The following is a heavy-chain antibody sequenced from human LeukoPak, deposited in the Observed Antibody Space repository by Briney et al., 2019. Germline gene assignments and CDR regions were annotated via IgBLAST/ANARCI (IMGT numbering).Heavy chain of an antibody. CDR1: GFTFRSYG. Sequence: GGSLRLSCAASGFTFRSYGMHWVRQAPGKGLEWVAVISYDGSNKYYADSVKGRFTISRDNSKNTLYLQMNSLRAEDTAVYYCAREYSSDYEGAFDIWGQGTMVTVSS. CDR2: ISYDGSNK. CDR3: AREYSSDYEGAFDI. J-gene: IGHJ3*02. D-gene: IGHD5-12*01. V-gene: IGHV3-30*03.